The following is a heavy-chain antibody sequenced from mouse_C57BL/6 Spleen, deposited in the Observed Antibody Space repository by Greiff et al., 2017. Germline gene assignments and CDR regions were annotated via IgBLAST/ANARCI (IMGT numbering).Heavy chain of an antibody. J-gene: IGHJ2*01. D-gene: IGHD1-1*01. CDR3: ARRNYYGSSPHFDY. CDR1: GYTFTSYW. CDR2: IDPSDSET. V-gene: IGHV1-52*01. Sequence: QVQLQQPGAELVRPGSSVKLSCKASGYTFTSYWMHWVKQRPIQGLEWIGNIDPSDSETHYNQKFKDKATLTVDKSSSTAYMQSSSLTSEDSAVYYCARRNYYGSSPHFDYWGQGTTLTVSS.